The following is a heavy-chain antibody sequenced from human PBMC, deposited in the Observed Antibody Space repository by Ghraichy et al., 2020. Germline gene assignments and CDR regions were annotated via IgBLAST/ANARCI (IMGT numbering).Heavy chain of an antibody. V-gene: IGHV4-34*01. CDR2: INHSGST. J-gene: IGHJ5*02. Sequence: SQTLSLTCAVYGGSFSGYYWSWIRQPPGKGLEWIGEINHSGSTNYNPSLKSRVTISVDTSKNQFSLKLSSVTAADTAVYYCARNRQLPKSWFDPWGQGTLVTVSS. CDR1: GGSFSGYY. CDR3: ARNRQLPKSWFDP. D-gene: IGHD2-2*01.